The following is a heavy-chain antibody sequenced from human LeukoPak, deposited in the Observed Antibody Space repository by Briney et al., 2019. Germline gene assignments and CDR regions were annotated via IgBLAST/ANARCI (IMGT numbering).Heavy chain of an antibody. CDR2: ISGGGGNT. Sequence: GGSLRLSCAASKFAFSSYAMSWVRQAPGKGLEWVSAISGGGGNTYYADSVKGRFTISRDNSKNSLYLQMNSLRAEDTAVYYCARERARPTVGITYGMDVWGQGTTVTVSS. V-gene: IGHV3-23*01. CDR3: ARERARPTVGITYGMDV. J-gene: IGHJ6*02. D-gene: IGHD3-22*01. CDR1: KFAFSSYA.